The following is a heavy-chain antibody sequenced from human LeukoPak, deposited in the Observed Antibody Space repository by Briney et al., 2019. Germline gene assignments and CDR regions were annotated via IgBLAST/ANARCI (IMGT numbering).Heavy chain of an antibody. D-gene: IGHD3-22*01. CDR1: GFNFNDYS. Sequence: GGSLRLSCAASGFNFNDYSMTWVRQAPGKGLEWVAVISYDGSNKYYADSVKGRFTISRDNSKNTLYLQMNSLRAEDTAVYYCAKDLRAYYYDSSGSLDYWGQGTLVTVSS. CDR2: ISYDGSNK. J-gene: IGHJ4*02. CDR3: AKDLRAYYYDSSGSLDY. V-gene: IGHV3-30*18.